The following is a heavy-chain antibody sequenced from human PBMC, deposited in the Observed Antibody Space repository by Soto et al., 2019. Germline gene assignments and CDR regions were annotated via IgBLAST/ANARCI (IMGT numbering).Heavy chain of an antibody. J-gene: IGHJ6*03. Sequence: KASETLSLTCTVSGGSISSSSYYWGWIRQPPGKGLEWIGSIYYSGSTYYNPSLKSRVTISVDTSKNQFSLKLSSVTAADTAVYYCATTGLGYSSSWLSLPSGYYYYMDVWGKGTTVTVSS. D-gene: IGHD6-13*01. CDR2: IYYSGST. CDR1: GGSISSSSYY. V-gene: IGHV4-39*01. CDR3: ATTGLGYSSSWLSLPSGYYYYMDV.